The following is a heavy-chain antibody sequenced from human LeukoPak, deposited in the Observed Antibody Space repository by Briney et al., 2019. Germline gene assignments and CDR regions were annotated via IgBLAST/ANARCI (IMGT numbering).Heavy chain of an antibody. CDR3: ARAGIDFDWLFFDY. Sequence: GASVKVSCKASGYAFINYAISWVRQAPGQGLEWMGWISTYNGNTDYAQKFQGRVTMTTDTSTSTAYVELRSLRSGETAVYYCARAGIDFDWLFFDYWGQGTLVTVSS. CDR2: ISTYNGNT. CDR1: GYAFINYA. J-gene: IGHJ4*02. D-gene: IGHD3-9*01. V-gene: IGHV1-18*01.